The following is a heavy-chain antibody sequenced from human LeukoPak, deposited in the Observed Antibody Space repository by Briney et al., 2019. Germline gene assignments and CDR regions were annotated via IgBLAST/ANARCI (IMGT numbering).Heavy chain of an antibody. D-gene: IGHD3-22*01. J-gene: IGHJ4*02. CDR3: AKDRIVVVITTVDY. V-gene: IGHV3-30*18. CDR2: ISYDGSNK. Sequence: GGSLRLSRAASGFTFSSYGMHWVRQAPGKGLEWVAVISYDGSNKYYADSVKGRFTISRDNSKNTLYLQMNSLRAEDTAVYYCAKDRIVVVITTVDYWGQGTLVTVSS. CDR1: GFTFSSYG.